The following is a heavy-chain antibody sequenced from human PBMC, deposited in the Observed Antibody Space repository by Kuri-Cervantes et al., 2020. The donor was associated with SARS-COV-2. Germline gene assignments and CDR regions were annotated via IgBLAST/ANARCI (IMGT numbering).Heavy chain of an antibody. Sequence: GESLKISCAASGFTFGSYWMSWVRQAPGKGLEWVANIKQDGSEKYYVDSVKGRFTISRDNAKNSLYLQMNSLRAEDTAVYYCARDRWTVAGGLDYWGQGTLVTVSS. CDR3: ARDRWTVAGGLDY. CDR2: IKQDGSEK. J-gene: IGHJ4*02. D-gene: IGHD3-10*01. V-gene: IGHV3-7*05. CDR1: GFTFGSYW.